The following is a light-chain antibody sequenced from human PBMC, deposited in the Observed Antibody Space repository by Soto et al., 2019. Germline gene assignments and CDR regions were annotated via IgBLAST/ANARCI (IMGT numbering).Light chain of an antibody. CDR2: ASS. CDR1: QSRGSNF. V-gene: IGKV3-20*01. Sequence: EIVLTQSPGTLSWSPGEEATLSCKTSQSRGSNFLAWYQHTPGQAPRLLIYASSNRATGIPDRFSGSASGTDFTLTINRLEPEDFAVYYCQLYGISPHFGQGTRLEIK. J-gene: IGKJ5*01. CDR3: QLYGISPH.